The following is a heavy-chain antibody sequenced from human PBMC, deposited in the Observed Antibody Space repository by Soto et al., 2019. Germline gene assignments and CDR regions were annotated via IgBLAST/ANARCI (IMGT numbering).Heavy chain of an antibody. CDR3: GRDVQNDANYYRDA. D-gene: IGHD3-10*02. J-gene: IGHJ6*03. V-gene: IGHV3-74*01. CDR1: GFPFSGHW. CDR2: INSDGSRI. Sequence: EVQLVESGGGLVQPGGSLRLSCAASGFPFSGHWMHWVRQGPGKGLVWVSRINSDGSRINYADSVKGRFTISRDNAENTLYLQMNSLTDDDTAVYYSGRDVQNDANYYRDARSKGTTVTVSS.